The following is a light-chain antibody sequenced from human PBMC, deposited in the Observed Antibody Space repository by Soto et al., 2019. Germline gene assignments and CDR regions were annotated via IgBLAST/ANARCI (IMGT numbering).Light chain of an antibody. J-gene: IGLJ1*01. CDR1: SSDVGTYNY. CDR3: ISYARSDTYV. CDR2: GVS. V-gene: IGLV2-8*01. Sequence: QSALTQPPSASGSPGQSVTISCTGTSSDVGTYNYVSWHQQHPGKAPKLLIYGVSKRPSGVPDRFSGSKSGNTASLTVSGLQAEDEADYYCISYARSDTYVFGTGTKLTVL.